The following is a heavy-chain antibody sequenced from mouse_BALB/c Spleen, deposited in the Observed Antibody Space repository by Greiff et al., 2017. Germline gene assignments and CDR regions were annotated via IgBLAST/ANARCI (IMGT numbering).Heavy chain of an antibody. V-gene: IGHV1-80*01. CDR1: GYAFSSYW. CDR3: EKIYNDYGGGWFAY. D-gene: IGHD2-4*01. J-gene: IGHJ3*01. Sequence: QVQLQQSGAELVRPGSSVKISCKASGYAFSSYWMNWVKQRPGQGLEWIGQIYPGDGDTNYNGKFKGKATLTADKSSSTAYMQLSSLTSEDSAVYFCEKIYNDYGGGWFAYWGQGTMVTVSA. CDR2: IYPGDGDT.